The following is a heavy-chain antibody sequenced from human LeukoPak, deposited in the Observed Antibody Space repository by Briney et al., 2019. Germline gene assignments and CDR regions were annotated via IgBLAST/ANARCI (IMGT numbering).Heavy chain of an antibody. D-gene: IGHD5-12*01. CDR2: INSDWSST. V-gene: IGHV3-74*01. Sequence: GGSLRLSCAASGFTFSSYWMHWVRQAPGKGLVWVSRINSDWSSTSYADSVKGRFTISRDNAKNTLYLQMNSLRAEDTAVYYCARGHGYDLDAFDIWGQGTMVTVSS. J-gene: IGHJ3*02. CDR1: GFTFSSYW. CDR3: ARGHGYDLDAFDI.